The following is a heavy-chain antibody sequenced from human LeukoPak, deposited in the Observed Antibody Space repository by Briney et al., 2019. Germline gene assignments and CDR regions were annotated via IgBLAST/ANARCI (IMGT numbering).Heavy chain of an antibody. CDR3: AREIGYSYGRYYYYYMDV. V-gene: IGHV3-7*01. CDR2: IKQDGSEK. D-gene: IGHD5-18*01. Sequence: GGSLRLSCAASGFTFSSYWMSWFRQAPGKGLEWVANIKQDGSEKYYVDSVKGRFTISRDNAKNSLYLQMNSLRAEDTAVYYCAREIGYSYGRYYYYYMDVWGKGTTVTVSS. CDR1: GFTFSSYW. J-gene: IGHJ6*03.